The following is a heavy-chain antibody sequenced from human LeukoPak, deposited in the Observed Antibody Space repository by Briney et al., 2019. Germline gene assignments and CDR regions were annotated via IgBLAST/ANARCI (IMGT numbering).Heavy chain of an antibody. J-gene: IGHJ6*03. CDR2: IYYSGST. CDR1: GGSISSSSHY. V-gene: IGHV4-39*07. Sequence: SETLSLTCTVSGGSISSSSHYWGWIRQPPGKGLEWIGSIYYSGSTYYNPSLKSRVTISVDTSKNQFSLKLSSVTAADTAVYYCAGAPYYYYYMDVWGQGTMVTVSS. CDR3: AGAPYYYYYMDV.